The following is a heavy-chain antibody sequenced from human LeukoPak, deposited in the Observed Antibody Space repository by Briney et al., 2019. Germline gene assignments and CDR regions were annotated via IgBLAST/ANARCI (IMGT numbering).Heavy chain of an antibody. J-gene: IGHJ5*02. Sequence: SETLSLTCTVSGYSISSDNYWGWIRQPPGKGLEWIGSTYHSGSTFYNPSLKSRVTISVYTSKNQFSLKLSSVTAADTAVYYCARTDWFDPWGQGTLVTVSS. CDR3: ARTDWFDP. CDR2: TYHSGST. CDR1: GYSISSDNY. V-gene: IGHV4-38-2*02.